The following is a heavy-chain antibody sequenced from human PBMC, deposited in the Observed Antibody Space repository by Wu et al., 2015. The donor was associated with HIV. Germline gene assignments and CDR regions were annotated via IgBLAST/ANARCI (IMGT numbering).Heavy chain of an antibody. CDR1: GYTFTSYG. CDR3: ARDHITDLTMTVVAEPAFDY. D-gene: IGHD3-22*01. Sequence: VQLVQSGSDVRKPGASVKVSCKASGYTFTSYGISWVRQAPGQGLEWMGWISDYNGHTNYAQKLQGRVTMTTDTSTSTVYMELRSLRSDDTAVYYCARDHITDLTMTVVAEPAFDYWARERWSPSPQ. J-gene: IGHJ4*02. CDR2: ISDYNGHT. V-gene: IGHV1-18*01.